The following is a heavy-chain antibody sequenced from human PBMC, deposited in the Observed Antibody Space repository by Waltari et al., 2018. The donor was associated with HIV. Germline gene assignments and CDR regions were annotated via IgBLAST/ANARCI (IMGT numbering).Heavy chain of an antibody. CDR1: GYSISSGYY. V-gene: IGHV4-38-2*02. CDR2: IYHSGST. J-gene: IGHJ4*02. CDR3: AILGRIAAAGTWGFDY. Sequence: QVQLQESGPGLVKPSETLSLPCTVSGYSISSGYYWGWIRQPPGKGLEWIGSIYHSGSTYYNPSLKSRVTISVDTSKNQFSLKLSSVTAADTAVYYCAILGRIAAAGTWGFDYWGQGTLVTVSS. D-gene: IGHD6-13*01.